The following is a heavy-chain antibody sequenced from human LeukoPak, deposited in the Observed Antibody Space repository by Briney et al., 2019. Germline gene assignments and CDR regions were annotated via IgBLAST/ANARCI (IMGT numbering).Heavy chain of an antibody. J-gene: IGHJ3*02. V-gene: IGHV4-61*02. D-gene: IGHD3-3*01. Sequence: SQTLSLTCTVSGDSISSGSFYWGWIRQAAGKGLEWIGRVSSSGRTTYNPSLKSRLTISITTSKNQFSLKVTSVTASDTAMYYCVRRTYDLWSGDYTGAFDIWGQGTMVTVSS. CDR3: VRRTYDLWSGDYTGAFDI. CDR2: VSSSGRT. CDR1: GDSISSGSFY.